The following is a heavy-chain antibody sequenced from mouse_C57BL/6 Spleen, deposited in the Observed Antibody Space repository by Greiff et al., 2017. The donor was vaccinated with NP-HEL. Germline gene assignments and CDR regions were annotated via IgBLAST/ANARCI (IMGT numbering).Heavy chain of an antibody. CDR1: GYTFTSYG. CDR2: IYPRSGNT. J-gene: IGHJ4*01. CDR3: ARSNDYDDYYAMDY. V-gene: IGHV1-81*01. Sequence: VMLVESGAELARPGASVKLSCKASGYTFTSYGISWVKQRTGQGLEWIGEIYPRSGNTYYNAKFKGKATLTADKSSSTAYMELRSLTSEDSAVYFCARSNDYDDYYAMDYWGQGTSVTVSS. D-gene: IGHD2-4*01.